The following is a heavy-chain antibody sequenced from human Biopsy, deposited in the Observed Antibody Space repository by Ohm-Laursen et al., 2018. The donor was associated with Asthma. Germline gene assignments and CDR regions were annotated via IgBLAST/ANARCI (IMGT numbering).Heavy chain of an antibody. V-gene: IGHV3-53*01. J-gene: IGHJ4*02. D-gene: IGHD3-22*01. Sequence: LSLTCAASGFAVSRDHMFWVRQAPGKGLEWVSVIYSGGTSHTADSVRGWFTISRDYSKNTLYLQMHSLRAEDTAVYYCARGDSSNWSHYYFDYWGQGTLVTVSS. CDR2: IYSGGTS. CDR3: ARGDSSNWSHYYFDY. CDR1: GFAVSRDH.